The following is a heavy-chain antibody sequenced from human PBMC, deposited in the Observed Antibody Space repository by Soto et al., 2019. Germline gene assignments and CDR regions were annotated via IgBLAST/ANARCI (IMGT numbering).Heavy chain of an antibody. D-gene: IGHD3-22*01. CDR2: MNPNSGNT. CDR3: ARGFRQGSGYYYYYFGY. J-gene: IGHJ4*02. Sequence: ASVKVSCKASGYTFTSYDINWVRQATGQGLEWMGWMNPNSGNTGYAQKFQGRVTMTRNTSISTAYMELSSLRSEDTAVYYCARGFRQGSGYYYYYFGYWGQGTLVTVSS. V-gene: IGHV1-8*01. CDR1: GYTFTSYD.